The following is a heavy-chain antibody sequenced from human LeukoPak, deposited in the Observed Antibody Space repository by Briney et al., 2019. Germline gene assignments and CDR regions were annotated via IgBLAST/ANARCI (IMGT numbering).Heavy chain of an antibody. J-gene: IGHJ3*02. V-gene: IGHV4-34*01. D-gene: IGHD3-22*01. CDR3: ARGKNITMIVVVITRRAFDI. CDR1: GGTFSGYY. Sequence: KPSETLSLTCAVYGGTFSGYYWSWIRQPPGKGLEWIGEINHSGSTNYNPSLKSRVTISVDTSKNQFSLKLSSVTAADTAVYYCARGKNITMIVVVITRRAFDIWGQGTMVTVS. CDR2: INHSGST.